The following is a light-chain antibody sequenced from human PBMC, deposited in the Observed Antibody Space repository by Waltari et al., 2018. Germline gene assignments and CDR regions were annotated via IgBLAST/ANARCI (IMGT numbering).Light chain of an antibody. J-gene: IGKJ2*01. CDR1: QSISSW. V-gene: IGKV1-5*03. CDR2: KAS. Sequence: DIQMTQSPSTLSASVGDRVTITCRASQSISSWLAWYQQKPGKAHKVLRYKASSLESGVPSRFSGSGSGTEFTLTISSLQPDDFATYYCQQYNSYSYTFGQGTKLEIK. CDR3: QQYNSYSYT.